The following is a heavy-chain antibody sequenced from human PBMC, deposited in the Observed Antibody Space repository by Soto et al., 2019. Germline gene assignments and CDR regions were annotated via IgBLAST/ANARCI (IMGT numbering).Heavy chain of an antibody. CDR1: GYTFTSYG. V-gene: IGHV1-18*01. D-gene: IGHD6-19*01. CDR2: ISAYNGNT. CDR3: ARVFGAVAGPPLNNWFDP. J-gene: IGHJ5*02. Sequence: GASVKVSCKASGYTFTSYGISWVRQAPGQGLEWMGWISAYNGNTNYAQKLQGRVTMTTDTSTSTAYMELRSLRSDDTAVYYCARVFGAVAGPPLNNWFDPWGQGTLVTVSS.